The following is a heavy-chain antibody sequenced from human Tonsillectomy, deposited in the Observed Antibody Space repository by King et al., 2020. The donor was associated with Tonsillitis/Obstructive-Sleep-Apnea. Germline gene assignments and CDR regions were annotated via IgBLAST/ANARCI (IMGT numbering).Heavy chain of an antibody. D-gene: IGHD3-9*01. CDR1: GYSFTSYW. CDR2: IDPSDSYT. CDR3: ASPNNYDIYGMDV. Sequence: EVQLVESGAEVKKPGESLRISCQGSGYSFTSYWINWVRQMPGKGLEWMGRIDPSDSYTNYSPSFQGHVTISADKSISTAYLQWSSLKASDTAMYYCASPNNYDIYGMDVWGQGTTVTVSS. V-gene: IGHV5-10-1*03. J-gene: IGHJ6*02.